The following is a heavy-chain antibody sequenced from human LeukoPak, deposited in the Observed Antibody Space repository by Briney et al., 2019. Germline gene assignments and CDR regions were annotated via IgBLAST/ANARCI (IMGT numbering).Heavy chain of an antibody. V-gene: IGHV3-74*01. D-gene: IGHD1/OR15-1a*01. CDR3: ARDPRNKGFDP. J-gene: IGHJ5*02. CDR1: GFTLSYYW. Sequence: PGGCLRLSCAASGFTLSYYWLHWVRQGPGKGLVWVSTISGVGSSTNYADSVEGRFTISRDNAKNTLYLEMNSLRVEDTAVYYCARDPRNKGFDPWGQGTLVTVSS. CDR2: ISGVGSST.